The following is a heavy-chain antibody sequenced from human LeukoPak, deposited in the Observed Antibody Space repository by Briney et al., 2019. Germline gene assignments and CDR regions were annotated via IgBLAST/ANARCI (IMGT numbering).Heavy chain of an antibody. J-gene: IGHJ4*02. V-gene: IGHV3-23*01. CDR3: ARTYYYDSSGYYSDQPLDY. CDR1: GFIFSSYG. D-gene: IGHD3-22*01. CDR2: ISGSGGST. Sequence: GGSLRLSCAASGFIFSSYGMSWVRQAPGKGLEWVSGISGSGGSTSYAQKFQGRVTMTRDMSTGTVYMELSSLRSEDTAVYYCARTYYYDSSGYYSDQPLDYWGQGTLVTVSS.